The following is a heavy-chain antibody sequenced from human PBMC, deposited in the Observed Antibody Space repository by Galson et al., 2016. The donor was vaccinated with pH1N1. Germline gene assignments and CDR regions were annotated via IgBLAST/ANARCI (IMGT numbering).Heavy chain of an antibody. CDR1: GFSFSSSS. D-gene: IGHD3-16*02. V-gene: IGHV3-21*01. Sequence: SLRLSCAASGFSFSSSSMNWVRQAPGKGLEWISCISSSSSFIYYADSVKSRFTISRANAQKSVFPQMHSRRGEHTAVYYRARGATSFPDGPPTPFDPWGQGTLVTVSS. CDR2: ISSSSSFI. CDR3: ARGATSFPDGPPTPFDP. J-gene: IGHJ5*02.